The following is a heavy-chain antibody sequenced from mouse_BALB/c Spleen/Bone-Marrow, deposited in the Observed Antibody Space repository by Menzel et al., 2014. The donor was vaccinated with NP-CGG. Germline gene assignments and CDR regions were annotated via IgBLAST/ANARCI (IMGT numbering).Heavy chain of an antibody. CDR2: IDPANGNT. CDR1: GFNIKDTY. CDR3: AGFGITKEEGYYYALDY. V-gene: IGHV14-3*02. D-gene: IGHD2-4*01. Sequence: EVKLMESGAELVKPGASVKLSCTASGFNIKDTYMHWVKQRPERGLEWIGRIDPANGNTKYDPKFQGKATITADTSSNTAYLQLSSLTSEDTAVYYCAGFGITKEEGYYYALDYWGQGTSVTVSS. J-gene: IGHJ4*01.